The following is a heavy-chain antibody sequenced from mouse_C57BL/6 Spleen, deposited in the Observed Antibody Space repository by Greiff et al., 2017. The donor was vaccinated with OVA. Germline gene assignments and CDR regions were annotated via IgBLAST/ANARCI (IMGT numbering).Heavy chain of an antibody. Sequence: EVQGVESGGGLVQPKGSLKLSCAASGFSFNTYAMNWVRQAPGKGLEWVARIRSKSNNYATYYADSVKDRFTISRDDSESMLYLQMNNLKTEDTAMYYCVTSLWPAMDYWGQGTSVTVSS. CDR3: VTSLWPAMDY. CDR2: IRSKSNNYAT. D-gene: IGHD1-1*02. V-gene: IGHV10-1*01. J-gene: IGHJ4*01. CDR1: GFSFNTYA.